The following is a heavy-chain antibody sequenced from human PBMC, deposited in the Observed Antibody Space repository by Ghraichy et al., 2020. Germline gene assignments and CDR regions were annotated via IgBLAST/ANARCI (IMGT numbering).Heavy chain of an antibody. J-gene: IGHJ6*03. V-gene: IGHV4-39*01. D-gene: IGHD2-2*01. Sequence: SETLSLTCTVSGGSISSSSYYWGWIRQPPGKGLEWIGSIYYSGSTYYNPSLKSRVTISVDTSKNQFSLKLSSVTAADTAVYYCARVITSSYAPSVVPAASDYYMDVWGKGTTVTVSS. CDR1: GGSISSSSYY. CDR2: IYYSGST. CDR3: ARVITSSYAPSVVPAASDYYMDV.